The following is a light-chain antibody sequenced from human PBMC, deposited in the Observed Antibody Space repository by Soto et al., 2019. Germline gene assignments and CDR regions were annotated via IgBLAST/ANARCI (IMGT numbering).Light chain of an antibody. CDR3: QQYDRSSYT. CDR2: GAS. CDR1: QSVAANY. V-gene: IGKV3-20*01. J-gene: IGKJ2*01. Sequence: EVVLTQSPGTLSLSPGERATLSCRASQSVAANYLAWYQQKPGQAPRLLIYGASKRASGIPHRFSGSGSGTDFTLTISRLEPEDFAVYYCQQYDRSSYTFGQGSKLEIK.